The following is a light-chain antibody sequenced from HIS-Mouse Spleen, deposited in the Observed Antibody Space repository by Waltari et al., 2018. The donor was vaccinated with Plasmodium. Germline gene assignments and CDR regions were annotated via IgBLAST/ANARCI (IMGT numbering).Light chain of an antibody. CDR2: DVS. CDR3: CSYAGSYTYV. J-gene: IGLJ1*01. V-gene: IGLV2-11*02. CDR1: SSHEGGSNT. Sequence: QSALTQPRSVSGSPGQPLPVPCPRTSSHEGGSNTFSCYQPHPGKAPKLMIYDVSKRPSGVPDRFSGSKSGNTASLTISGLQAEDEADYYCCSYAGSYTYVFGTGTKVTVL.